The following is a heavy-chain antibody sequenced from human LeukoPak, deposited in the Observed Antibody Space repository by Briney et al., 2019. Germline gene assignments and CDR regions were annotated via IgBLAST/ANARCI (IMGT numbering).Heavy chain of an antibody. V-gene: IGHV4-4*07. CDR2: IYTSGST. CDR3: ARVEAGSSGPNNWFDP. J-gene: IGHJ5*02. Sequence: SETLSLTCTVSGGSISSYYWSWIRPPAGKGLEWIGRIYTSGSTNYNPSLKSRVTMSVDTSKNQFSLKLSSVTAADTAVYYCARVEAGSSGPNNWFDPWGQGTLVTVSS. CDR1: GGSISSYY. D-gene: IGHD6-19*01.